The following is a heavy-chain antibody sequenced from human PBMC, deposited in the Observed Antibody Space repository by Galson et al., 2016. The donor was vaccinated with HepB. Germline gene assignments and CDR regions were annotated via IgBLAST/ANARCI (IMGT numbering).Heavy chain of an antibody. CDR1: GFTFIRHN. J-gene: IGHJ3*02. D-gene: IGHD3-22*01. CDR2: IDRSGP. CDR3: VRYGGNYYDSSGYIGYYDAFDM. Sequence: SLRLSCAASGFTFIRHNMDWVRQAPGKGLEGVASIDRSGPYYADSAKGRFSISRGNTKNLLFLQMSSLRADDTAVYYCVRYGGNYYDSSGYIGYYDAFDMWGQGTMVSVSS. V-gene: IGHV3-21*06.